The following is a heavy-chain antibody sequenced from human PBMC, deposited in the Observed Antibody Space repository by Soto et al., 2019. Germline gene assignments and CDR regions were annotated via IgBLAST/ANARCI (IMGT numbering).Heavy chain of an antibody. J-gene: IGHJ6*02. CDR1: RFTFSSYG. CDR3: ARDRGYSGYDSPRYYYGMDV. Sequence: GGSLRLSCAASRFTFSSYGMHWVRQAPGKGLEWVAVIWFDGSNKWYADSVKGRFTISRDNSKNTLYLQMNSLRAGDTAVYSCARDRGYSGYDSPRYYYGMDVWGQGSLVTVSS. V-gene: IGHV3-33*08. D-gene: IGHD5-12*01. CDR2: IWFDGSNK.